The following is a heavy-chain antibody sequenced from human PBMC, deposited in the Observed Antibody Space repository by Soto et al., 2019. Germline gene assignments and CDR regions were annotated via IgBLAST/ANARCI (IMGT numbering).Heavy chain of an antibody. CDR2: IIPIFGTA. CDR3: ARDESGYYDSGGSFVGFDY. D-gene: IGHD3-22*01. CDR1: GGTFSSYA. Sequence: SVKVSCKASGGTFSSYAISWVRQAPGQGLEWMGGIIPIFGTANYAQKFQGRVTITAGESTSTAYMELSSLRSEDTAVYYCARDESGYYDSGGSFVGFDYWGQGTLVTVSS. V-gene: IGHV1-69*13. J-gene: IGHJ4*02.